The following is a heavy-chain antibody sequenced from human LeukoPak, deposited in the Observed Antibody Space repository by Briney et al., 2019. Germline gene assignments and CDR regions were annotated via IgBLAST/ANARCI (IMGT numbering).Heavy chain of an antibody. Sequence: GGSLRLSCAASGFTVSSNYMSWVRQAPGKGLEWVSVFYSGGSRYYADSVKGRLTISRDNSKNTLYLQMNSLRAEDTAVYYCAKETGRWELEWGQGTLVTVSS. CDR3: AKETGRWELE. CDR1: GFTVSSNY. D-gene: IGHD1-26*01. V-gene: IGHV3-53*05. CDR2: FYSGGSR. J-gene: IGHJ4*02.